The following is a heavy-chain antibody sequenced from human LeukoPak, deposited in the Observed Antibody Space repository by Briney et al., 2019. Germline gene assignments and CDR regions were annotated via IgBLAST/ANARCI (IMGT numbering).Heavy chain of an antibody. D-gene: IGHD2-2*01. Sequence: GGSLRLSCAASGSYWMHWVRQAPGKGLVWVSHINGDGSWTTYADSVKGRFTISKDNAKNTVYLQMNNLRAEDTAVYYCVSFYETYWGRETLVTVSS. CDR3: VSFYETY. CDR1: GSYW. J-gene: IGHJ4*02. V-gene: IGHV3-74*01. CDR2: INGDGSWT.